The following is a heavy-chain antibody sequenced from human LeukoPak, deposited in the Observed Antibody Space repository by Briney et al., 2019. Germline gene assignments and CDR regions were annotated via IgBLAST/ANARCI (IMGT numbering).Heavy chain of an antibody. Sequence: GGSLRLSCAASGFTFSSYAVSWVRQAPGKGLEWVSAISGSGGSTYYADSVKGRFTISRDNSKNTLYLQMNSLRAEDTAVYYCAKHIRYCTGGSCFTYYYYEMDVWGQGTTVTVSS. D-gene: IGHD2-15*01. CDR2: ISGSGGST. J-gene: IGHJ6*02. V-gene: IGHV3-23*01. CDR3: AKHIRYCTGGSCFTYYYYEMDV. CDR1: GFTFSSYA.